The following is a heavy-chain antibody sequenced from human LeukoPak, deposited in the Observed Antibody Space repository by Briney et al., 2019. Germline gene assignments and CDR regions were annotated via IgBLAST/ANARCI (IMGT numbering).Heavy chain of an antibody. D-gene: IGHD4-11*01. J-gene: IGHJ3*02. Sequence: GGSLRLSCAASGSTFSRHSMNWVRQAPGKGLEWVSYISSGSSYIYYADSVKGRFTISRNNAENSLYLQMNSLRGEDTAVYYCARGGLNYADASDIWGQGTMVTVSS. CDR2: ISSGSSYI. V-gene: IGHV3-21*01. CDR1: GSTFSRHS. CDR3: ARGGLNYADASDI.